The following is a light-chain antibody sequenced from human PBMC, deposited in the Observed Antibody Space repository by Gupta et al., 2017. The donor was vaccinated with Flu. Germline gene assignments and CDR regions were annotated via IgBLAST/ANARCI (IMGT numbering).Light chain of an antibody. J-gene: IGKJ1*01. CDR1: QSVAPY. CDR3: QHDYETPWT. Sequence: DIQMTQSPSSLSAFVGDRVTITCRASQSVAPYLNWYQQKPGKAPKLLVYLTSRLQSGVPSRFSGSGSGTDFTLTITTLQPEDFATYYCQHDYETPWTFGQGTKVEIK. V-gene: IGKV1-39*01. CDR2: LTS.